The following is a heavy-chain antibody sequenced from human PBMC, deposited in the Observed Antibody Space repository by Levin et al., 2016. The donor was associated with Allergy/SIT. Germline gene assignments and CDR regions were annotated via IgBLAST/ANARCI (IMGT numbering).Heavy chain of an antibody. D-gene: IGHD2-2*01. J-gene: IGHJ4*02. CDR1: GFTSSTYA. V-gene: IGHV3-23*01. CDR3: ARSRGCSSTSCYADY. Sequence: GGSLRLSCAASGFTSSTYAMTWVRQAPGKGLEWVSGISGSGDSTYYADSVKGRLTISRDNSKNTLYLQMNSLRDEDTAVYYCARSRGCSSTSCYADYWGQGTLVTVSS. CDR2: ISGSGDST.